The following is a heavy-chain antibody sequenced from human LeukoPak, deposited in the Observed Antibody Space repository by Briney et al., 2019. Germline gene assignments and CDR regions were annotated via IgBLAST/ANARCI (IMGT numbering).Heavy chain of an antibody. Sequence: GASVKVSCTASGYTFTGYYMHWVRQAPGQGLEWMGWINPNSGGTNYAQKFQGRVTMTRDTSISTAYMELSRLRSDDTAVYYCARSYAHYYDSSGYYHYWGQGTLVTVSS. J-gene: IGHJ4*02. CDR3: ARSYAHYYDSSGYYHY. D-gene: IGHD3-22*01. CDR2: INPNSGGT. V-gene: IGHV1-2*02. CDR1: GYTFTGYY.